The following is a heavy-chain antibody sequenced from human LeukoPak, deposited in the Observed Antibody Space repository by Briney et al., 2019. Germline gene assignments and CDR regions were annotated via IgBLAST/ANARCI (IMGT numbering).Heavy chain of an antibody. V-gene: IGHV3-33*01. CDR1: GFTFSSYG. CDR2: IWYDGSNK. D-gene: IGHD3-3*01. Sequence: SGGSLRLSCAASGFTFSSYGMPWVRQAPGKGLEWVAVIWYDGSNKYYADSVKGRFTISRDNSKNTLYLQMNSLRAEDTAVYYCARVAEPITIFGVVIQNGMDVWGQGTTVTVSS. CDR3: ARVAEPITIFGVVIQNGMDV. J-gene: IGHJ6*02.